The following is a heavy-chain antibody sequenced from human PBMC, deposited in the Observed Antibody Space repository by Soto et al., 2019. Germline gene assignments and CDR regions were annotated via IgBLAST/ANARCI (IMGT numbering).Heavy chain of an antibody. CDR1: GFVFSSYS. J-gene: IGHJ4*02. V-gene: IGHV3-21*01. D-gene: IGHD5-12*01. Sequence: EVQLVESGGGLVKPGGSLRLSCPASGFVFSSYSMNWVRQVPGKGLEWVSSISPSSDDIHYADSVKGRFTISRDNAKNSLYLQMNSLRGEDTAVYYCARPRGYRGYDIIDYWGQGALVTVSS. CDR3: ARPRGYRGYDIIDY. CDR2: ISPSSDDI.